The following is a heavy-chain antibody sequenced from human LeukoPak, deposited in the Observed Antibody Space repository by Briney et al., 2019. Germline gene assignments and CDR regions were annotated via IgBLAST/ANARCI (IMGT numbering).Heavy chain of an antibody. Sequence: TGGSLRLSCAASGFTFSGSAMHWVRQASGKGLEWVGRIRSKANSYATAYAASVKGRFTISRDDSKNTAYLQMNSLRAEDTAVYYCARDQGGATSYWGQGTLVTVSS. J-gene: IGHJ4*02. CDR3: ARDQGGATSY. V-gene: IGHV3-73*01. CDR2: IRSKANSYAT. D-gene: IGHD1-26*01. CDR1: GFTFSGSA.